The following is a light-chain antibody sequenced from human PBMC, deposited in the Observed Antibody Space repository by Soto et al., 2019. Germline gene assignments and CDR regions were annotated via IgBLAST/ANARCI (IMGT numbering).Light chain of an antibody. Sequence: EIVMTQSPATLSVSPGERATLSCRASQSVSSNLAWYQQKPGQAPRLLIYAASTRATGIPARFSGSGSGTVFTLTISSLQSEDFADYYCQQYNNWPFTFGPGTKVDIK. CDR2: AAS. CDR3: QQYNNWPFT. V-gene: IGKV3-15*01. J-gene: IGKJ3*01. CDR1: QSVSSN.